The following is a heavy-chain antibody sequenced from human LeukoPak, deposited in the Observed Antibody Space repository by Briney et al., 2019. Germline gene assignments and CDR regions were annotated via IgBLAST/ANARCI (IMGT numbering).Heavy chain of an antibody. D-gene: IGHD3-3*01. CDR2: MNPNSGNT. CDR3: ARAPLYDFWSGYSNQYYYYYYGMDV. J-gene: IGHJ6*02. CDR1: GYTLTSYD. V-gene: IGHV1-8*01. Sequence: ASVKVSCKASGYTLTSYDINWVRQATGQGLEWMGWMNPNSGNTGYAQKFQGRVTMTRNTSISTAYMELSSLRSEDTAVYYCARAPLYDFWSGYSNQYYYYYYGMDVWGQGTTVTVSS.